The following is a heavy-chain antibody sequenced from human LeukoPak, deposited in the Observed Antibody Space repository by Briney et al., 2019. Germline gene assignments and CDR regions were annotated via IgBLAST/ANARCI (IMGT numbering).Heavy chain of an antibody. V-gene: IGHV4-34*01. Sequence: PSETLSLTCAVYGGSFSGYYWSWIRQPPGKGLEWIGSIYYSGSTYYNPSLKSRVTISVDTSKNQFSLKLSSVTAADTAVYYCARPKYSSSWYDPGNWFDPWGQGTLVTVSS. CDR2: IYYSGST. J-gene: IGHJ5*02. CDR1: GGSFSGYY. CDR3: ARPKYSSSWYDPGNWFDP. D-gene: IGHD6-13*01.